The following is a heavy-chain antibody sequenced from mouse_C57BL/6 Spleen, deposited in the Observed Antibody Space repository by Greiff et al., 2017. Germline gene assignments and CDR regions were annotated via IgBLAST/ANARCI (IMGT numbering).Heavy chain of an antibody. J-gene: IGHJ3*01. CDR3: ERHYDYDYDDGFAY. D-gene: IGHD2-4*01. V-gene: IGHV5-6*01. CDR1: GFTFSSYG. Sequence: EVKVVESGGDLVKPGGSLKLSCAASGFTFSSYGMSWVRQTPDKRLEWVATISSGGSYTSYPDSVKGRFTISRDNAKNTLYLQMSSLKSEDTAMYYCERHYDYDYDDGFAYWGQGTLVTVSA. CDR2: ISSGGSYT.